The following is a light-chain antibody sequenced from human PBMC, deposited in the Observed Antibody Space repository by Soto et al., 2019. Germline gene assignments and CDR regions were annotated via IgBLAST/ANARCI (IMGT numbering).Light chain of an antibody. CDR2: DAS. CDR1: QTINNL. J-gene: IGKJ3*01. Sequence: DIQMTQSPSTLSASFGDTVTITCRTSQTINNLLAWYQKKPGKAPGPLIFDASTVNPGVPSRFSGSGSRTDFTLTISHLQPDDFATYYCQHYDIYGRLTFGPGTKVDI. CDR3: QHYDIYGRLT. V-gene: IGKV1-5*01.